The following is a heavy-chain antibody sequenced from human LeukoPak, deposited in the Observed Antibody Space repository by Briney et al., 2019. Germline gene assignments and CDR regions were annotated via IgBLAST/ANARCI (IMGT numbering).Heavy chain of an antibody. CDR3: AREREDSSGWYGFDP. D-gene: IGHD6-19*01. CDR2: ISAYNGNT. V-gene: IGHV1-18*04. CDR1: GYTFTSYG. J-gene: IGHJ5*02. Sequence: GASVKVSCTASGYTFTSYGISWVRQAPGQGLEWMGWISAYNGNTNYAQKLQGRVTMTTDTSTSTAYMELRSLRSDGTAVYYCAREREDSSGWYGFDPWGQGTLVTVSS.